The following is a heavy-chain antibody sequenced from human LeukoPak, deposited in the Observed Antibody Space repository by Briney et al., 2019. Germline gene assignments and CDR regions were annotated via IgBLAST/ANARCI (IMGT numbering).Heavy chain of an antibody. D-gene: IGHD2-21*02. CDR1: GYNFTIYY. J-gene: IGHJ3*02. V-gene: IGHV1-46*01. CDR3: ARSLVVVTGLRTRGSFDI. Sequence: GASVKVSCKASGYNFTIYYMHWVRQAPGQGLEWMGIINPSGGTTSYAQKFQGRVTVTRDTSTSTVYMELSSLRSEDTAVYYCARSLVVVTGLRTRGSFDIWGQGTMVTVSS. CDR2: INPSGGTT.